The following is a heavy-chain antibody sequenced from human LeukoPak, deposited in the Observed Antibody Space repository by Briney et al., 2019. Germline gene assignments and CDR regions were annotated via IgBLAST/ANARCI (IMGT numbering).Heavy chain of an antibody. CDR3: ARDHWGIWFGELYPRVYYYYYMDV. CDR2: ISSYNGNT. Sequence: ASVKVSCKASVYTFTSYGISWVRHAPGQGLEWMGWISSYNGNTIYAQTLQGRVTMTTDTSTSTAYMELRSLRSDDTAVYYCARDHWGIWFGELYPRVYYYYYMDVWGKGTTVSVSS. J-gene: IGHJ6*03. V-gene: IGHV1-18*01. CDR1: VYTFTSYG. D-gene: IGHD3-10*01.